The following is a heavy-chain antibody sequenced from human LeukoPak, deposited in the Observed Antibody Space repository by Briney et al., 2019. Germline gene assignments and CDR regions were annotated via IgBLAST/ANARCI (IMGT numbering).Heavy chain of an antibody. CDR1: GFTFSSYE. J-gene: IGHJ4*02. CDR2: ISYDGSNK. V-gene: IGHV3-30-3*01. D-gene: IGHD2-15*01. Sequence: GGSLRLSCAASGFTFSSYEMNWVRQAPGKGLEWVAVISYDGSNKYYADSVKGRFTISRDNSKNTLYLQMNSLRAEDTAVYYCATYCSGGSCYQDYWGQGTLVTVSS. CDR3: ATYCSGGSCYQDY.